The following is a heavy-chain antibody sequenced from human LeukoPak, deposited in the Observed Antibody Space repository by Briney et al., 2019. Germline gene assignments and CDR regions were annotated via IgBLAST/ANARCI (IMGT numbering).Heavy chain of an antibody. V-gene: IGHV1-46*01. CDR1: GYTFTSYY. Sequence: ASVKVSCKASGYTFTSYYMHWVRQASGQGLEWMGIINPSGGSTSYAQKFQGRVTMTRDTSTSTVYMELSSLRSEDTAVYYCARDLGMAARIVVVPGIFDYWGRGTLVTVSS. CDR3: ARDLGMAARIVVVPGIFDY. CDR2: INPSGGST. D-gene: IGHD3-22*01. J-gene: IGHJ4*02.